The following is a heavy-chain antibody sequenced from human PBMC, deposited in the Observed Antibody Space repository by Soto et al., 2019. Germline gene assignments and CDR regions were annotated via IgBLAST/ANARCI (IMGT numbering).Heavy chain of an antibody. J-gene: IGHJ4*02. CDR1: GYTFSSHW. CDR2: IYPGDSDV. D-gene: IGHD3-16*01. CDR3: ARINMITFERRTPSPIEYYPEY. Sequence: PGASLKISCEGSGYTFSSHWIGWVRQMPGKGLEWMGIIYPGDSDVRYSPSFQGQVTISADNSITTAYLLWSDLKPSDTATYYCARINMITFERRTPSPIEYYPEYWGRVTRVAVSS. V-gene: IGHV5-51*01.